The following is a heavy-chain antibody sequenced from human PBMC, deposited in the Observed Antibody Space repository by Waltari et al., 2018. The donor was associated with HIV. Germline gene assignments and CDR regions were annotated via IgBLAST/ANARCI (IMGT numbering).Heavy chain of an antibody. J-gene: IGHJ4*02. Sequence: EVQLVESGGGLVKPGGSLRLSCAASGFTFSSPSMNWVRQAPGKGLEWVSSISSSSNYIYYADSVKGRFTISRDNAKNSLYLQMNSLRAEDTAVYYCATGVTGTTTYFDYWGQGTLVTVSS. V-gene: IGHV3-21*01. CDR1: GFTFSSPS. CDR3: ATGVTGTTTYFDY. D-gene: IGHD1-7*01. CDR2: ISSSSNYI.